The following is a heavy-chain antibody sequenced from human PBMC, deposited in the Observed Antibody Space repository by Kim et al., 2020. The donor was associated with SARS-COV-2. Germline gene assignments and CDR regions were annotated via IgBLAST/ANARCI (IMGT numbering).Heavy chain of an antibody. J-gene: IGHJ3*02. Sequence: GGSLRLSCAASGFTFSNAWMSWVRQAPGKGLEWVGRIKSKTDGGTTDYAAPVKGRFTISRDDSKNTLYLQMNSLKTEDTAVYYCTTDRDIVVVTAILSNDAFDIWGQGTMVTVSS. CDR1: GFTFSNAW. V-gene: IGHV3-15*01. CDR3: TTDRDIVVVTAILSNDAFDI. D-gene: IGHD2-21*02. CDR2: IKSKTDGGTT.